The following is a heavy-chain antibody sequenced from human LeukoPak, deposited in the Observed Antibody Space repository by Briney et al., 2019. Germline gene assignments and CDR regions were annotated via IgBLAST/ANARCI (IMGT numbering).Heavy chain of an antibody. V-gene: IGHV1-2*06. D-gene: IGHD2-8*01. CDR1: GYTLTGYY. J-gene: IGHJ4*02. Sequence: ASVKVSCKASGYTLTGYYLHWVRQAPGQGLEWVGRIDPKSGGTIYAQKFRGRVTMTRDTSISTAYMEFSSLTSDDTAVYFCARDSRVSADYWGQGTLVTVSS. CDR2: IDPKSGGT. CDR3: ARDSRVSADY.